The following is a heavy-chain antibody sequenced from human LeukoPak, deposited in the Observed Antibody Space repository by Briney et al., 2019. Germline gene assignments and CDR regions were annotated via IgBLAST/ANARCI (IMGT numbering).Heavy chain of an antibody. J-gene: IGHJ4*02. CDR2: IIPILGIA. V-gene: IGHV1-69*04. Sequence: SVKVSCKASGGTFSSYAISWVRQAPGQGREWMGRIIPILGIANYAQKFQGRVTITADKSTSTAYMELSSLRSEDTAVYYCASGWELLRGLFDYWGQGTLVPVSS. CDR3: ASGWELLRGLFDY. CDR1: GGTFSSYA. D-gene: IGHD1-26*01.